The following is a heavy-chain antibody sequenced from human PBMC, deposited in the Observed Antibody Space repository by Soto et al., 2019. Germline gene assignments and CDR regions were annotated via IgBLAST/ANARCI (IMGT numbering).Heavy chain of an antibody. CDR3: ARGFQKINWFGELFKEVLVKGVDYYYGMDV. V-gene: IGHV1-2*04. J-gene: IGHJ6*02. Sequence: ASVKVSCKASGYTFTGYYMHWVRQAPGQGLEWMGWINPNSGGTNYAQKFQGWVTMTRDTSISTAYMELSRLRSDDTAVYYCARGFQKINWFGELFKEVLVKGVDYYYGMDVWGQGTTVTVSS. D-gene: IGHD3-10*01. CDR2: INPNSGGT. CDR1: GYTFTGYY.